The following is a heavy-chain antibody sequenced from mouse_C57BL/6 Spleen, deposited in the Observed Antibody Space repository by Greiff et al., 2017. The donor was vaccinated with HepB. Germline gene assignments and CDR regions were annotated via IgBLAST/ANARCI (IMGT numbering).Heavy chain of an antibody. J-gene: IGHJ2*01. Sequence: VQLQQSGAELVKPGASVKISCKASGYAFSSYWMNWVKQRPGKGLEWIGQIYPGDGDTNYNGKFKGKATLTADKPSSTAYMQLSSLTSEDSAVYFCARVEYDYGFDYWGQGTTLTVSS. CDR1: GYAFSSYW. CDR3: ARVEYDYGFDY. V-gene: IGHV1-80*01. D-gene: IGHD2-4*01. CDR2: IYPGDGDT.